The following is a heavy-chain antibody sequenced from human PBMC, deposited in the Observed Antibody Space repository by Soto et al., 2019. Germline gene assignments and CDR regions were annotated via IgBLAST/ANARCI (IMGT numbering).Heavy chain of an antibody. CDR3: AREGRVRIAAAGTYYYYGMDV. V-gene: IGHV3-48*03. J-gene: IGHJ6*02. Sequence: GGSLRRSCAASGFTFSSYEMNWVRQAPGKGLEWVSYISSSGSTIYYADSVKGRFTISRDNAKNSLYLQMNSLRAEDTAVYYCAREGRVRIAAAGTYYYYGMDVWGQGTTVTVSS. CDR1: GFTFSSYE. CDR2: ISSSGSTI. D-gene: IGHD6-13*01.